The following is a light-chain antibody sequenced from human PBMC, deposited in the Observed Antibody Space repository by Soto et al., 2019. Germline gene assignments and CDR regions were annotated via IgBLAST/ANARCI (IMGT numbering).Light chain of an antibody. CDR2: GAS. V-gene: IGKV3-15*01. CDR3: QQYNNWPPWT. Sequence: ETVMTQSPATLSLSPGDRATLSCRASQSVGSNLAWYQQKPGQAPRLLISGASTRSIGIPARFSGSGSGTEFTLTISSLQSEDFAFDYCQQYNNWPPWTVGQGTKVEMK. CDR1: QSVGSN. J-gene: IGKJ1*01.